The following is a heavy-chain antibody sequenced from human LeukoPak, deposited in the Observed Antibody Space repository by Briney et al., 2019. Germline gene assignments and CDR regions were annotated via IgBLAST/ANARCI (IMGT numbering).Heavy chain of an antibody. Sequence: SETLSLTCAVYGGSFSGYYWSWIRQPPGKGLEWVGEINHSGSTNYNPSVKRRVTISVDTSKNQLSLQLSSVTAADTAVYYCARGIAAAGTRFDPWGQGTLVTVSS. CDR2: INHSGST. CDR3: ARGIAAAGTRFDP. J-gene: IGHJ5*02. CDR1: GGSFSGYY. V-gene: IGHV4-34*01. D-gene: IGHD6-13*01.